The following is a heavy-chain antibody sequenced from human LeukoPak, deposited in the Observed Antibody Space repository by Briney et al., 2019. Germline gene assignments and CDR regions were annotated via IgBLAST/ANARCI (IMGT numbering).Heavy chain of an antibody. CDR3: ARGLGGTGDY. V-gene: IGHV3-74*01. D-gene: IGHD3-10*01. CDR2: LNSDGSST. J-gene: IGHJ4*02. CDR1: GFTFSDYW. Sequence: GGSVRLSCAASGFTFSDYWMHWVRQAPGKGLVWVSRLNSDGSSTIYADSVKGRFTISRDNAKNTLYLQMNSLRAEDTAVYYCARGLGGTGDYWGQGTLVTVSS.